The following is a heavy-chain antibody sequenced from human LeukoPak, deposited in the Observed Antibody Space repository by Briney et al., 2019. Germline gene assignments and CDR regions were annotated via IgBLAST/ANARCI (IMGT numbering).Heavy chain of an antibody. D-gene: IGHD2-2*02. CDR3: ARDEARRYCSSTSCYRKGNWFDP. V-gene: IGHV1-2*02. J-gene: IGHJ5*02. CDR2: INPNSGGT. CDR1: GYTFTGYY. Sequence: ASVKVSCKASGYTFTGYYMHWVRQAPGQGLEWMGWINPNSGGTNYAQKFQGRVTMTRDTSISTAYMELSRLRSDDTAVYYCARDEARRYCSSTSCYRKGNWFDPWGQGTLVTVSS.